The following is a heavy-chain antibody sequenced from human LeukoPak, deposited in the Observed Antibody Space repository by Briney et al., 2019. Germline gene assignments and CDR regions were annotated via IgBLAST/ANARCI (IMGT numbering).Heavy chain of an antibody. J-gene: IGHJ4*02. CDR2: ITGDGSST. Sequence: GGPLSLSCAASGFTFSSYGMHWVRQAPGKGLEWVSRITGDGSSTAYASSVKGRFTVSRDNARTTFYLQMNSLRVEDTAVYFCAKSRRDFWGQGTLVTVSS. CDR3: AKSRRDF. V-gene: IGHV3-74*01. CDR1: GFTFSSYG.